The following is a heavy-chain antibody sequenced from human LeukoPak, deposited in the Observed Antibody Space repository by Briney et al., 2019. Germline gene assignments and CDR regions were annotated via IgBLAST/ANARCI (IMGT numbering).Heavy chain of an antibody. J-gene: IGHJ4*02. CDR1: GFTVSSNY. CDR2: IYSGGST. Sequence: GGSLRLSCAASGFTVSSNYMSWVRQAPGKGLEWVSVIYSGGSTYYADSVKGRFTISRDNSKNTLYLQMNSLRAEDTAVYYCARDPAAAGREYYFDYWGQGTLVTVSS. D-gene: IGHD6-13*01. CDR3: ARDPAAAGREYYFDY. V-gene: IGHV3-66*01.